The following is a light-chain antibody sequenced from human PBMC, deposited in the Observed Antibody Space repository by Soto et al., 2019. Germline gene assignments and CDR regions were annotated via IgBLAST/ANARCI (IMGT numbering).Light chain of an antibody. CDR3: QQYDKWYT. V-gene: IGKV3-15*01. J-gene: IGKJ2*01. Sequence: EIVMTQSPATLSVSPGEGATLSCRASQSVSSNLAWYQHKPGQAPRLLIYGASTRATGIPARFRGGGSGTEFALTISSLQSEDFAIYYCQQYDKWYTFGQGTKLEIK. CDR2: GAS. CDR1: QSVSSN.